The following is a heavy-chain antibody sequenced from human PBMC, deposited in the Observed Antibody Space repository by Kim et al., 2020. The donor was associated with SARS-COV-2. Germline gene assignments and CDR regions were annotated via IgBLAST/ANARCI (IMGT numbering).Heavy chain of an antibody. V-gene: IGHV4-39*01. CDR3: ARGPSDY. Sequence: SETLSLTCTVPGGSISSSSYYWGWIRQPPGKGLEWIGSIYYSGSTYYNPSLKSRVTISVDTSKNQFSLKLSSVTAADTAVYYCARGPSDYLGQGTLVTVS. CDR2: IYYSGST. CDR1: GGSISSSSYY. J-gene: IGHJ4*02.